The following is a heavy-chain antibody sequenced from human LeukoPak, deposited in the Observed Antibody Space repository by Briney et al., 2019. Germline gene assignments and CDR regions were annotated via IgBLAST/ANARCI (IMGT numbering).Heavy chain of an antibody. V-gene: IGHV4-59*01. J-gene: IGHJ5*02. CDR1: CGSISSYY. Sequence: SETLSLTCTVSCGSISSYYWRWIRQPPRRGLEWIGYIYCSGSTNYNPSLKSRVTISVDTSKNQFSLKLSSVTAADTAVYYCAREVPGTQRTPDWFDPWGQGTLVTVSS. CDR3: AREVPGTQRTPDWFDP. D-gene: IGHD6-19*01. CDR2: IYCSGST.